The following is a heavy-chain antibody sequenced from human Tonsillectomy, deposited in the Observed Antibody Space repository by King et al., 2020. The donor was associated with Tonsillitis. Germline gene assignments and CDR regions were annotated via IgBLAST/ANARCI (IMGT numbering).Heavy chain of an antibody. CDR3: ASSYGSGSVDY. D-gene: IGHD3-10*01. CDR2: IYHSGST. CDR1: GYSISSGYY. J-gene: IGHJ4*02. V-gene: IGHV4-38-2*01. Sequence: QLQESGPGLVKPSETLSLTCAVSGYSISSGYYWGWIRQPPGKGLEWIGSIYHSGSTYYNPSLKSRVTISEDTSKNQFSLKLSSATAADTAVYYCASSYGSGSVDYWGQGTLVTVSS.